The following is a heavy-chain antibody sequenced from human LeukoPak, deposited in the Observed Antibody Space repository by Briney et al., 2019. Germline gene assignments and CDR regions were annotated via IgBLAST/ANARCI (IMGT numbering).Heavy chain of an antibody. CDR2: ISYDGSNK. D-gene: IGHD5-24*01. CDR1: GFTFSSYA. Sequence: PGGSLRLSCAASGFTFSSYAMHWVRQAPGKGLEWVAVISYDGSNKYYADSVRGRFTISRDNAKNSLFLQMNSLRVDDTATYYCARAGEMRYMDVWGKGTAVAVS. V-gene: IGHV3-30*04. J-gene: IGHJ6*03. CDR3: ARAGEMRYMDV.